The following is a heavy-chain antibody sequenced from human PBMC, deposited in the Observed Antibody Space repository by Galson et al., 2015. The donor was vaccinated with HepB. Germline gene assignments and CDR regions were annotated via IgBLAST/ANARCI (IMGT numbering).Heavy chain of an antibody. D-gene: IGHD3-10*01. CDR1: EYSLTDYW. Sequence: QSGAEVKKPGESLKISCKGSEYSLTDYWIAWVRQMPGKGLEWMGIIFLRDSDIRYNPSFQGQVTISADKSISTAYLQWSSLKASDTAMYYCAKSRGVIMGIHFDRWGQGTLVTVSS. CDR3: AKSRGVIMGIHFDR. CDR2: IFLRDSDI. J-gene: IGHJ4*02. V-gene: IGHV5-51*01.